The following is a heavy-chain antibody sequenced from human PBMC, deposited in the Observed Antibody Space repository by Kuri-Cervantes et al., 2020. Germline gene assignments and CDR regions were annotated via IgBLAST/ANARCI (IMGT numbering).Heavy chain of an antibody. D-gene: IGHD5/OR15-5a*01. V-gene: IGHV3-33*01. J-gene: IGHJ4*02. CDR3: AREVSILDSRFFDY. CDR2: IWYDGSNK. CDR1: GFTFSSYG. Sequence: GESLKISCAASGFTFSSYGMHWVRQAPGKGLEWVAVIWYDGSNKYYADSVKGRFTISRDNSKNTLYLQMNSLRAEDTAVYYCAREVSILDSRFFDYWGQGTLVTVSS.